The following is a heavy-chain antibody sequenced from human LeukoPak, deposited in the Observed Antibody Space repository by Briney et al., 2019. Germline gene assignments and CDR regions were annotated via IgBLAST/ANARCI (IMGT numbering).Heavy chain of an antibody. V-gene: IGHV4-38-2*01. CDR3: ARRTPGKNWFDP. D-gene: IGHD3-10*01. Sequence: SETPSLTCAVSGYSINSAYYWGWIRQPPGKGLEWIASMYHSGITYYNSSLKSRAAISVDTSKNQFSLKLNSVTAADTSVYYCARRTPGKNWFDPWGHGTLVTVSS. CDR1: GYSINSAYY. CDR2: MYHSGIT. J-gene: IGHJ5*02.